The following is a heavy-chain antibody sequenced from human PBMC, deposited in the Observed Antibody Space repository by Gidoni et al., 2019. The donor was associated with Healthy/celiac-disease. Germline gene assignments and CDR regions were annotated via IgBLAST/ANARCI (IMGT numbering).Heavy chain of an antibody. CDR1: GGSISSGSYY. D-gene: IGHD2-21*02. Sequence: QVQLQESGPGLVKPSQTLSLTCTVSGGSISSGSYYWSWIRQPAGKGLEWIGRIYTSGSTNYNPSLKSRVTISVDTSKNQFSLKLSSVTAADTAVYYCARDVIHRLVVTATEGGYFDLWGRGTLVTVSS. CDR3: ARDVIHRLVVTATEGGYFDL. J-gene: IGHJ2*01. V-gene: IGHV4-61*02. CDR2: IYTSGST.